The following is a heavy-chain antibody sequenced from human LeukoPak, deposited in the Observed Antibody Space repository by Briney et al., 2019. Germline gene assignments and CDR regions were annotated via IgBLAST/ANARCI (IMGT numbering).Heavy chain of an antibody. D-gene: IGHD1-26*01. CDR3: ARVSAIVGATWGFDP. V-gene: IGHV3-48*01. Sequence: GGSLKLSCAASGFTFSSYSMNWVRQAPGKGLEWVSYIGSSGSAIYYADSVKGRFTISRDNAKNSLYLQMNSLRAEDTAVYYCARVSAIVGATWGFDPWGQGTLVTVSS. CDR1: GFTFSSYS. CDR2: IGSSGSAI. J-gene: IGHJ5*02.